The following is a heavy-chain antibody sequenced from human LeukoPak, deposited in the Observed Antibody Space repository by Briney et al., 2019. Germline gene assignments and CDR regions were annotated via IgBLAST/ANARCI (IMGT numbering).Heavy chain of an antibody. CDR3: ARGGGYSSSWYTIDYYYYMDV. CDR2: IKEDGSEK. Sequence: QPGGSLRLSCVASGFTFSSYWMNWVRQAPGKGLGWVANIKEDGSEKYYVDSVKGRFTISRDNAKNSLYLQMNSLRAEDTAVYYCARGGGYSSSWYTIDYYYYMDVWGKGTTVTVSS. V-gene: IGHV3-7*01. CDR1: GFTFSSYW. D-gene: IGHD6-13*01. J-gene: IGHJ6*03.